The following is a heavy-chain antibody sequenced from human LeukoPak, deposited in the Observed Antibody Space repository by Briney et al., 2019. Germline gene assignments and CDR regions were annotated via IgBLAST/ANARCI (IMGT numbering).Heavy chain of an antibody. CDR1: GGSISSSSYY. V-gene: IGHV4-39*01. D-gene: IGHD6-13*01. J-gene: IGHJ5*02. Sequence: IPSETLSLTCTVSGGSISSSSYYWGWIRQPPGKGLEWIASIYYSGSTYYNPSLKSRVTISVDTSKNQFSLKLSSVTAADTAVYYCARRAPSSSWLNWFDPWGQGTLVTVSS. CDR2: IYYSGST. CDR3: ARRAPSSSWLNWFDP.